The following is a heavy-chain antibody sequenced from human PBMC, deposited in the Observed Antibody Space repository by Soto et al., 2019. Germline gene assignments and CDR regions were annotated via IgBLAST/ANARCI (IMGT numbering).Heavy chain of an antibody. Sequence: VSLRLSCSTSGFTVSNYAIHWVRQAPGKGLEYVSARSGNGGSAYYADSVKGRFTISRDNAKNTLYLQMSSLRPEDTAVYYCVKGTRGYVGYGFDYWGQGTLVTVSS. D-gene: IGHD5-12*01. J-gene: IGHJ4*02. CDR3: VKGTRGYVGYGFDY. V-gene: IGHV3-64D*06. CDR2: RSGNGGSA. CDR1: GFTVSNYA.